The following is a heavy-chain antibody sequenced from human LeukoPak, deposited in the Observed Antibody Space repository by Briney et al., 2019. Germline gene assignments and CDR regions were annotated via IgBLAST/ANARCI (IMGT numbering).Heavy chain of an antibody. CDR3: ARLAYYYDSSATYYFDY. CDR1: GGSISSYY. CDR2: IYYSGST. J-gene: IGHJ4*02. D-gene: IGHD3-22*01. V-gene: IGHV4-39*01. Sequence: SETLSLTCTVSGGSISSYYWSWIRQPPGKGLEWIGSIYYSGSTYYNPSLKSRVTISVDTSKNQFSLKLSSVTAADTAVYYCARLAYYYDSSATYYFDYWGQGTLVTVSS.